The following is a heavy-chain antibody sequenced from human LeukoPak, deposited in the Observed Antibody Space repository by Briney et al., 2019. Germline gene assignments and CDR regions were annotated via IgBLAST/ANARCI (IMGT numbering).Heavy chain of an antibody. Sequence: ASVKVSCKASGYTFTSYGISWVRQAPGQGLEWMGWISAYNGNTNYAQKLQGRVTMTTDTSTSTAYMELRSLRSEDTAVYYCAREYGSGSYYHFQGWFDPWGQGTLVTVSS. CDR3: AREYGSGSYYHFQGWFDP. J-gene: IGHJ5*02. CDR1: GYTFTSYG. CDR2: ISAYNGNT. D-gene: IGHD3-10*01. V-gene: IGHV1-18*01.